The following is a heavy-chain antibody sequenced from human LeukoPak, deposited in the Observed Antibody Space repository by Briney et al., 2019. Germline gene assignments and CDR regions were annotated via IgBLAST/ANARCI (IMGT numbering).Heavy chain of an antibody. CDR1: GYSFTSYW. D-gene: IGHD2-2*01. CDR2: IYPGDSDT. J-gene: IGHJ4*02. Sequence: GEPLKISCKGSGYSFTSYWIGWVRQMPGKGLEWMGIIYPGDSDTRYSPSFQGQVTISADKSISTAYLQWSSLKASDTAMYYCARIVVPAAITSGFDCWGQGTLVTVSS. CDR3: ARIVVPAAITSGFDC. V-gene: IGHV5-51*01.